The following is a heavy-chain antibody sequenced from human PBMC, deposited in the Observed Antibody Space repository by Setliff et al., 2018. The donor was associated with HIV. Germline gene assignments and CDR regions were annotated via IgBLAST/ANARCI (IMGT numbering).Heavy chain of an antibody. D-gene: IGHD3-10*01. V-gene: IGHV3-23*01. J-gene: IGHJ5*02. Sequence: GGSLRLSCAASGFTFSRYAMTWVRQAPGKGLEWVSAISGSGIGSYYPDSAKGRFTISRDNSKNTLFLQMNSLRAEDTAVYYCAKDRRYYYGSGSYAAETWGQGTLVTVSS. CDR1: GFTFSRYA. CDR2: ISGSGIGS. CDR3: AKDRRYYYGSGSYAAET.